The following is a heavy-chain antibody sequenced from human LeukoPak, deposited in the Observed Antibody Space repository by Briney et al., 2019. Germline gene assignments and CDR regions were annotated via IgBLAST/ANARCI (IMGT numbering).Heavy chain of an antibody. CDR1: GGTFSSYA. Sequence: SVKVSCKASGGTFSSYAISWVRQAPGQGLEWMGGIIPILGVANYAQKFQGRVTITADKSTSTAYMELSSLRSEDTAVYYCARGCGGDCYLYNFDYWGQGTLVTVSS. CDR2: IIPILGVA. D-gene: IGHD2-21*01. CDR3: ARGCGGDCYLYNFDY. J-gene: IGHJ4*02. V-gene: IGHV1-69*04.